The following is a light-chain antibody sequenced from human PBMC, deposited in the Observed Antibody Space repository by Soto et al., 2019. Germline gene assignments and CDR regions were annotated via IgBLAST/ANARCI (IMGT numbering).Light chain of an antibody. CDR3: AAWDDSLSGVV. Sequence: QSVQTQPPSASGTAGQRVTISCSGSSSNIGSNYVYWYQQLPGTAPKLLIYRNNQRPSGVPDRFSGSKSGTSASLAISGLRSEDAADYYCAAWDDSLSGVVFGGGTKLTVL. J-gene: IGLJ3*02. CDR2: RNN. CDR1: SSNIGSNY. V-gene: IGLV1-47*01.